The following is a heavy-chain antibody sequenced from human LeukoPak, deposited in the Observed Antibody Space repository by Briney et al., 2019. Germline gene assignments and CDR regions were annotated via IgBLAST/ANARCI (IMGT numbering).Heavy chain of an antibody. D-gene: IGHD3-10*01. CDR1: GYTFTSYG. CDR2: ISAYNGNT. J-gene: IGHJ6*03. V-gene: IGHV1-18*01. Sequence: ASVKVPCKASGYTFTSYGISWVRQAPGQGLEWMGWISAYNGNTNYAQKLQGRVTMTTDTSTSTAYMELRSLRSDDTAVYYCARESLYGSGSYLSYSSYYYMDVWGKGTTVTISS. CDR3: ARESLYGSGSYLSYSSYYYMDV.